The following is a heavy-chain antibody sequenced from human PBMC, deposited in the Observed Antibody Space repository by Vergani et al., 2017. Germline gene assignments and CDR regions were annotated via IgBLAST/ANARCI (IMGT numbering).Heavy chain of an antibody. CDR1: GFTFSSNA. CDR2: IGVDGDR. CDR3: AKEFCGTGNCYGWNHLEV. V-gene: IGHV3/OR16-10*03. Sequence: VESGGGLVQPGGSLRLSCTVSGFTFSSNAFHWVRQTAGKGLEWVSSIGVDGDRYYSDSVKGRFTISRDNGQSYLYLDMDNLRVEDTAVYFCAKEFCGTGNCYGWNHLEVWGEGTSVTVSS. D-gene: IGHD1-1*01. J-gene: IGHJ6*04.